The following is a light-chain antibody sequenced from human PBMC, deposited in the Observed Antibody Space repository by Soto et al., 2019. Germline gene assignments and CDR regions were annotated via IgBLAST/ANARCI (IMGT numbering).Light chain of an antibody. Sequence: EIVLTQSPATLSLSPGERATLSCRTSQSVSNYLAWYQQKPGQAPRLLIYEASNRATGIPARFSGSGSGTDFTLTISSLEPEDVATYYCLQSSRYPWTFGQGTKVEIK. CDR2: EAS. V-gene: IGKV3-11*01. CDR1: QSVSNY. CDR3: LQSSRYPWT. J-gene: IGKJ1*01.